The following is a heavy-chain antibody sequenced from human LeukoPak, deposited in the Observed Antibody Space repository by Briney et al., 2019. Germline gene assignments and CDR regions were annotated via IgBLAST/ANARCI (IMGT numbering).Heavy chain of an antibody. D-gene: IGHD6-19*01. CDR2: IKQDGSEK. V-gene: IGHV3-7*01. CDR3: VRSSGWVLDY. Sequence: GGSLRLSCAASGFTFSSYWISWVRQAPGSGLEWVANIKQDGSEKFYVDSVKGRFTISRDNAKNSLYLQMNSLRVEDTAVYYCVRSSGWVLDYWGQGTQVTVSS. CDR1: GFTFSSYW. J-gene: IGHJ4*02.